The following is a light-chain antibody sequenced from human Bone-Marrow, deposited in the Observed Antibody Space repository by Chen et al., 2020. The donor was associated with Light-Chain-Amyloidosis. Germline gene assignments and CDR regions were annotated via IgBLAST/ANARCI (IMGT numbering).Light chain of an antibody. J-gene: IGLJ3*02. CDR1: NIGSTS. CDR2: DDS. Sequence: SYVLTHPSSVSVPPGQTATIACGGNNIGSTSVHWYQQTPGQAPLLVVYDDSDRPSGIPGRLCGTNSGNTATLTSSRVEAGDEADYCCQVWDRSSDRPVFGGGTKLTVL. CDR3: QVWDRSSDRPV. V-gene: IGLV3-21*02.